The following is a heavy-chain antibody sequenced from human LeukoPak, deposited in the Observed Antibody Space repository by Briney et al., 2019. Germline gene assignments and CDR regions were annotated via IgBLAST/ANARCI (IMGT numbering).Heavy chain of an antibody. CDR3: ARHVAVAGTNY. J-gene: IGHJ4*02. Sequence: SGTLSLTCTVSGGSISSSSYYCGWIRQPPGKGLEWIVSTYYSRSTYNNPSLKSRVTISVDTSKNQFSLKLSSVAAADTAVYYCARHVAVAGTNYWGQGTLVTVSS. CDR2: TYYSRST. D-gene: IGHD6-19*01. V-gene: IGHV4-39*01. CDR1: GGSISSSSYY.